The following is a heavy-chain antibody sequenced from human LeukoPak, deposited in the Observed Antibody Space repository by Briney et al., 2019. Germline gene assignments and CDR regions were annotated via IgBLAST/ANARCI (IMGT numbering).Heavy chain of an antibody. V-gene: IGHV3-21*01. CDR3: ARARIGYCSGGSCYEYYFDY. D-gene: IGHD2-15*01. J-gene: IGHJ4*02. Sequence: GGSLRLSCAASGFIFSSYSMNWVRQAPGKGLEWVSSISSSSSYIYYADSVKGRFTISRDNAKNSLYLQMNSLRAEDTAVYYCARARIGYCSGGSCYEYYFDYWGQGTLVTVSS. CDR2: ISSSSSYI. CDR1: GFIFSSYS.